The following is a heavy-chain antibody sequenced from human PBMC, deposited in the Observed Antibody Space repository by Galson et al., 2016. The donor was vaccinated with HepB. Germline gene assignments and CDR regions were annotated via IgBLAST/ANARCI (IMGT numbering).Heavy chain of an antibody. CDR2: VYSSGNT. CDR3: ARGTGGKYYYGMDV. J-gene: IGHJ6*02. CDR1: GLTVSSNY. D-gene: IGHD2-8*02. Sequence: SLRLSCAASGLTVSSNYMSWVRQAPGKGLEWVSGVYSSGNTYYAGSVKGRFTISRDNSKNTLYLQMNSLRAEDTAVYYCARGTGGKYYYGMDVWGQGTTVTVPS. V-gene: IGHV3-53*01.